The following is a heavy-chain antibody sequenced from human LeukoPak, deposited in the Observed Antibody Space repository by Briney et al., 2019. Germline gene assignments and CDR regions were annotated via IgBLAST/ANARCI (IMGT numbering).Heavy chain of an antibody. CDR3: ARSKLTTVTTLVRWFDP. V-gene: IGHV1-18*01. J-gene: IGHJ5*02. CDR2: ISAYNGNT. D-gene: IGHD4-17*01. CDR1: GYTFTSYG. Sequence: GASVKVSCKASGYTFTSYGISWVRQAPGQGLEWMGWISAYNGNTNYAQKLQGRVTMTTDTSTSTAYMELRSLGSDDTAVYYCARSKLTTVTTLVRWFDPWGQGTLVTVSS.